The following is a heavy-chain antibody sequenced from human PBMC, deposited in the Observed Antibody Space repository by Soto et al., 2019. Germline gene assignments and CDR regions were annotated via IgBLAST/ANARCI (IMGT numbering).Heavy chain of an antibody. CDR1: GFTFSSYA. CDR2: ISGSGGST. Sequence: EVQLLESGGGLVQPGGSLRLSCAASGFTFSSYAMSWVRQAPGKGLEWVSAISGSGGSTYYADSVKCRFTISRDNTKNTPYLQMKSLRAEDTGVYYSAEVLSVYHPRYALDIWGQGTMVTVSS. CDR3: AEVLSVYHPRYALDI. V-gene: IGHV3-23*01. J-gene: IGHJ3*02. D-gene: IGHD3-22*01.